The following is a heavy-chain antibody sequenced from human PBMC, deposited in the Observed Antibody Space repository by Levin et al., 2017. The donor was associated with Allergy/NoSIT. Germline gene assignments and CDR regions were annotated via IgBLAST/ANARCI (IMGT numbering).Heavy chain of an antibody. D-gene: IGHD2-2*02. CDR2: ISGSGGST. J-gene: IGHJ5*02. CDR1: GFTFSSYA. Sequence: GGSLRLSCAASGFTFSSYAMSWVRQAPGKGLEWVSAISGSGGSTYYADSVKGRFTISRDNSKNTLYLQMNSLRAEDTAVYYCAKVSIVVVPAAIPGVWFDPWGQGTLVTVSS. CDR3: AKVSIVVVPAAIPGVWFDP. V-gene: IGHV3-23*01.